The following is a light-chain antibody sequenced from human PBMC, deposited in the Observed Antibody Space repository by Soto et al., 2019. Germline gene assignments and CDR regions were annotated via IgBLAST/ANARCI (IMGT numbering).Light chain of an antibody. J-gene: IGKJ1*01. Sequence: EIVLTQSPGTLSLSPGERATLSCRASQSVSSSFLAWYQQKPGQAPRLLIYGASSRATGIPDRFSGSGSGTDFTRTISRLEPDDLAVYYCQQYDNSPWTFGQGTKVEIK. CDR2: GAS. V-gene: IGKV3-20*01. CDR3: QQYDNSPWT. CDR1: QSVSSSF.